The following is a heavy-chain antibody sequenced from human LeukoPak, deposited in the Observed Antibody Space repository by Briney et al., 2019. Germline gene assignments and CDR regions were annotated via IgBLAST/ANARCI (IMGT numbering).Heavy chain of an antibody. J-gene: IGHJ1*01. V-gene: IGHV4-59*12. Sequence: SEALSLTCTVSGGSISSYYWSWIRQPPGKGLEWIGYIYYSGSTNYNPSLKSRITMSVDTSRNQFSLKLSSVTAADTAVYHCARDCSGTSCYRGEYFQHWGQGTLVTVSS. CDR2: IYYSGST. CDR3: ARDCSGTSCYRGEYFQH. D-gene: IGHD2-2*02. CDR1: GGSISSYY.